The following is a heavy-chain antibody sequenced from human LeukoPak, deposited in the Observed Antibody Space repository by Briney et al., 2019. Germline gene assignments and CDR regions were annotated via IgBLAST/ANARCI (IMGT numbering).Heavy chain of an antibody. Sequence: GGSLRLSCTVSGFTFSSYAMSWVRQAPGKGLEWVSSITTSGGSTYFADSVKGRFTISRDNAKNSLYLQMNSLRAEDTAVYYCARDRLVGATTVVYWGQGTLVTVSS. D-gene: IGHD1-26*01. CDR3: ARDRLVGATTVVY. CDR2: ITTSGGST. J-gene: IGHJ4*02. V-gene: IGHV3-21*01. CDR1: GFTFSSYA.